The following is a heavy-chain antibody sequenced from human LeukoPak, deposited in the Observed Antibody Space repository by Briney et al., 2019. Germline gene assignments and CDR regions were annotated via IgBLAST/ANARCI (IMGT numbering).Heavy chain of an antibody. Sequence: GGSLRLSCAVSGFTFSSYIMTWVRQAPGKGLEWVSSISSSSSFIYYADSVRGRFSISRDNAKNSLYLQMNSLRAVDTAVYYCAREDASSMDVWGKGTTVTVSS. CDR1: GFTFSSYI. V-gene: IGHV3-21*01. CDR2: ISSSSSFI. CDR3: AREDASSMDV. J-gene: IGHJ6*03.